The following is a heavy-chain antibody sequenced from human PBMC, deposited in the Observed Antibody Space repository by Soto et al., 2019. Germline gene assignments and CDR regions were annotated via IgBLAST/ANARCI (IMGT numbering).Heavy chain of an antibody. V-gene: IGHV3-23*01. CDR3: AEDRLDLSGSWFDP. Sequence: EVQLLESGGGLVQPGGSLRLSCAASGFTFSSYAMSWVRQAPGKGLEWVSAISGSGGSTYYADSVKGRFTISRDNSKITLYLQMNSLRAEDTAVYSCAEDRLDLSGSWFDPWCQGTMVTVSS. CDR1: GFTFSSYA. CDR2: ISGSGGST. J-gene: IGHJ5*02. D-gene: IGHD6-25*01.